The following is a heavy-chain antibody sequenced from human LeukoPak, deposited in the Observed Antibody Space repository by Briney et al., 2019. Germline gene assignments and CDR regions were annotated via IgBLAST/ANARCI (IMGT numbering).Heavy chain of an antibody. D-gene: IGHD3-22*01. CDR3: ALIDAFDI. CDR1: GFAFSTHW. J-gene: IGHJ3*02. Sequence: GGSLRLSCTASGFAFSTHWMARVRQVPGKGLEWMANIKPDGTEKYYVDSVKGRFTISRDNAKNSLYLQMSSLRAEDTAVYYCALIDAFDIWGRGTLVTVSS. CDR2: IKPDGTEK. V-gene: IGHV3-7*01.